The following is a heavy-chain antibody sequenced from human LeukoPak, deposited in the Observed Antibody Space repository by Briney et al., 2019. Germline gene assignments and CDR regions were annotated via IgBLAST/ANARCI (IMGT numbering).Heavy chain of an antibody. J-gene: IGHJ6*04. CDR2: INHSGST. V-gene: IGHV4-34*01. CDR1: GGSFSGYY. D-gene: IGHD3-10*01. CDR3: ARATVPDYYGSGSYYKRGYYYYGMDV. Sequence: SETLSLTCAVYGGSFSGYYWSWIRQPPGKGLEWIGEINHSGSTNYNPCLNSRVTISVDTSKNQFSLKLSSVTAADTAVYYCARATVPDYYGSGSYYKRGYYYYGMDVWGKGTTVTVSS.